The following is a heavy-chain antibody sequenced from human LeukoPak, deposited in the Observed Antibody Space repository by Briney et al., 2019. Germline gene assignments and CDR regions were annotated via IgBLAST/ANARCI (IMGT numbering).Heavy chain of an antibody. J-gene: IGHJ4*02. Sequence: PSETLSLTCTVSGGSISSPHYYWDWIRQPPGKGLEWIGNIYYSGSTYYNPSLKSRVTISVDTSKNQFSLKLNSVTAADTVVYYCARDISPLDYWGQGTLVTVSS. CDR1: GGSISSPHYY. CDR3: ARDISPLDY. CDR2: IYYSGST. V-gene: IGHV4-39*07.